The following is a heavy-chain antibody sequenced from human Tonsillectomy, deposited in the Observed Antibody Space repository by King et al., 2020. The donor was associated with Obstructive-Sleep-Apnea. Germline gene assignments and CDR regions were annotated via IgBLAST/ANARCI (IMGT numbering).Heavy chain of an antibody. Sequence: VQLVESGAEVKKSGASVNVSCKASGYTFTKYYIHWVRQAPGQGLEWMGVINPSGGSTAYAQRFQGRVTMTRDTSTDTVYMELSSLRSEDTAVYYCARDHGEGYSYGYIDYWGLGTLVTVSS. D-gene: IGHD5-18*01. J-gene: IGHJ4*02. CDR3: ARDHGEGYSYGYIDY. V-gene: IGHV1-46*01. CDR2: INPSGGST. CDR1: GYTFTKYY.